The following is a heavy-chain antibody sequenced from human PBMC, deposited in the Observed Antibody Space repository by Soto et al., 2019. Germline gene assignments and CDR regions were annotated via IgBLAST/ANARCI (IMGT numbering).Heavy chain of an antibody. CDR1: GGSISTYY. D-gene: IGHD3-22*01. V-gene: IGHV4-59*01. CDR3: ASSAPDYYYDSSGFDY. Sequence: ETLSLTCTVSGGSISTYYWSWIRQPPGKGLEWIGNIYYSGSTNYKPSLKSRVTISVDTSKNQFSLKLRSVTAADTAVYYCASSAPDYYYDSSGFDYWGQGALVTVSS. J-gene: IGHJ4*02. CDR2: IYYSGST.